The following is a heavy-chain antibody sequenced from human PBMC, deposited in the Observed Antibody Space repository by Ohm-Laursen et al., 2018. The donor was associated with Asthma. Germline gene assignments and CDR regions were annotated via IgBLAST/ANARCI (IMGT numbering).Heavy chain of an antibody. J-gene: IGHJ3*01. Sequence: SLRLSCTASGFTFSSYSMNWVRQAPGKGLEWVSYITSYSSTTYYADSVKGRFTISRDNAKNSLYLQMNSLRDEDTAVYSCAKDFRDAFDVWGQGTMVTVSS. CDR2: ITSYSSTT. CDR3: AKDFRDAFDV. CDR1: GFTFSSYS. V-gene: IGHV3-48*02.